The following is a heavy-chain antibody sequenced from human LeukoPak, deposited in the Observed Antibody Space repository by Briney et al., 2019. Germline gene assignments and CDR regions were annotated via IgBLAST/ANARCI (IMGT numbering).Heavy chain of an antibody. CDR3: ARPSHGYSFGHFDQ. CDR2: IKPNSGGT. CDR1: GYTFSAYY. D-gene: IGHD5-18*01. Sequence: ASVKVSCKASGYTFSAYYIHWVRQAPGQGLEWMGWIKPNSGGTHYAQKFQGRVTMTRDTSINTAYMALSSLRSDDTAVYYCARPSHGYSFGHFDQWGQGTRVIVSS. J-gene: IGHJ4*02. V-gene: IGHV1-2*02.